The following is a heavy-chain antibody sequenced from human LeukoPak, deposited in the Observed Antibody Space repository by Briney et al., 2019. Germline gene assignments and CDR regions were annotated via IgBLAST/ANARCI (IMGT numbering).Heavy chain of an antibody. J-gene: IGHJ4*02. Sequence: GGSLRLSCAASGFTFSSNSMNWVRQAPGKGLEWVSYISGGSTITDFYADSVKGRFTISRDNAENSLYLQMNSMRDEDTALYYCARDIDWGFDYWGQGTLVTVSS. CDR3: ARDIDWGFDY. D-gene: IGHD7-27*01. CDR2: ISGGSTITD. CDR1: GFTFSSNS. V-gene: IGHV3-48*02.